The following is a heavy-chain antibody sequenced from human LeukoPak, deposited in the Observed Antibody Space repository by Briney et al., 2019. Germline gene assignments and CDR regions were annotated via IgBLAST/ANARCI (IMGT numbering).Heavy chain of an antibody. CDR3: AKDLDGSGPPTH. Sequence: PGGSLRLSCAASGFTFSSYGMHWVRQAPGKGLEWLAVISYDGSNEYYADSVKGRFTISRDNSKNSLYLQMNSLRAEDTAVYYCAKDLDGSGPPTHWGQGTLVTVSS. V-gene: IGHV3-30*18. J-gene: IGHJ4*02. CDR2: ISYDGSNE. D-gene: IGHD6-19*01. CDR1: GFTFSSYG.